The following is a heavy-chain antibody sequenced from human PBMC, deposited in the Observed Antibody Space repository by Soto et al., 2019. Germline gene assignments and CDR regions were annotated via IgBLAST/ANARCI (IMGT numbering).Heavy chain of an antibody. CDR1: GFTFSSYA. CDR2: ISYDGSNK. J-gene: IGHJ6*02. Sequence: QSGGSLRLSCAASGFTFSSYAMHWVRQAPGKGLEWVAVISYDGSNKYYADSVKGRFTISRDNSKNTLYLQMNSLRAEDTAVYYCAREIADYYGMDVWGQGTTVTVSS. CDR3: AREIADYYGMDV. V-gene: IGHV3-30-3*01.